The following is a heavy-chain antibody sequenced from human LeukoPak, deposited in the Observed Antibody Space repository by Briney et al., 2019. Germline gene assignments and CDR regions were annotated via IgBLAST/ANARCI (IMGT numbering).Heavy chain of an antibody. J-gene: IGHJ4*02. Sequence: GASVKVSCKASGYIFTTYYIHWVRHAPGQGLEWMGVINPGGGSTSYAPKLQGRVTMTRDTSTSTVYMELSSLTSEDTAVYYCARGTLANRYYSDYWGQGTLVTVSS. D-gene: IGHD1-14*01. CDR1: GYIFTTYY. V-gene: IGHV1-46*04. CDR2: INPGGGST. CDR3: ARGTLANRYYSDY.